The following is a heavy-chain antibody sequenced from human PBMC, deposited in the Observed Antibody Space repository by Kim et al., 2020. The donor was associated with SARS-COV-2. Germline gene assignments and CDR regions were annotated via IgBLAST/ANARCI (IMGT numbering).Heavy chain of an antibody. V-gene: IGHV4-39*02. Sequence: SETLSLTCTVSGASISSRSYYWGWIRQPPGKGLEWIASIYYTGSTYYNPSLKSRVTISVDTSTNHFSLNLSSVTAADTAVYYCEAIVASGITPDFWGKGTLVTVSS. CDR1: GASISSRSYY. CDR2: IYYTGST. D-gene: IGHD6-13*01. J-gene: IGHJ4*02. CDR3: EAIVASGITPDF.